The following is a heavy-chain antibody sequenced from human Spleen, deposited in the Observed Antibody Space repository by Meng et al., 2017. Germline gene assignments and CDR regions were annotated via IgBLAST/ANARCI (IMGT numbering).Heavy chain of an antibody. V-gene: IGHV4-4*07. Sequence: SETLSLTCSASGDSISNYYWNWLRQPAGKRLEWIGRTYVGGSTDYNPSLRSRVTVSVDTSKNQISLRLASVTAADTAVYFCARGRAGDYYFDSWGQGTLVTVSS. D-gene: IGHD4-17*01. CDR1: GDSISNYY. CDR2: TYVGGST. J-gene: IGHJ4*02. CDR3: ARGRAGDYYFDS.